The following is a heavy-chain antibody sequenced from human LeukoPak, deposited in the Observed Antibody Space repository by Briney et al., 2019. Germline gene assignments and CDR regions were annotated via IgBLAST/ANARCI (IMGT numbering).Heavy chain of an antibody. CDR1: GGSISSSSYY. CDR3: ARDTSTIGYCSSTSCLGVFDF. D-gene: IGHD2-2*03. J-gene: IGHJ4*02. V-gene: IGHV4-39*07. CDR2: IYYSGST. Sequence: SETLSLTCTVSGGSISSSSYYWGWIRQPPGKGLEWIGSIYYSGSTYYNPSLKSRVTMSVDTSKNQFSLKLSSVTAADTAVYYCARDTSTIGYCSSTSCLGVFDFWGQGALVTVSS.